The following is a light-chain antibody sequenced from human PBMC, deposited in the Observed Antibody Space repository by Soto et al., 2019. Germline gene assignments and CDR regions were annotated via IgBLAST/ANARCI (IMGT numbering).Light chain of an antibody. Sequence: MTQSPLSLPVTPGEPASISCRSSQSLLHSNGYNYLDWYQQKPGKAPKLLIYAASSLQSGVPSRFSGSGSGTDFTLTISSLQPEDFATYYCQQSYSTPLTFGQGTKVDI. J-gene: IGKJ1*01. CDR2: AAS. CDR3: QQSYSTPLT. V-gene: IGKV1-39*01. CDR1: QSLLHSNGYNY.